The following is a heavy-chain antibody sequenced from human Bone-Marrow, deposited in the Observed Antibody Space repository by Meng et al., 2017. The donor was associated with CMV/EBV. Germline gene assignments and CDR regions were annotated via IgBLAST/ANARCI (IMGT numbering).Heavy chain of an antibody. CDR2: IRYDGSNK. D-gene: IGHD1-1*01. CDR1: GFTFSSYG. V-gene: IGHV3-30*02. Sequence: GESLKISCAASGFTFSSYGMHWVRQAPGKGLEWVAFIRYDGSNKYYADSVKGRFTISRDNSKDTLFLQMNSLRAEDTAVYFCAKDRWGWNDGTGMDVWGQGTTVTVSS. J-gene: IGHJ6*02. CDR3: AKDRWGWNDGTGMDV.